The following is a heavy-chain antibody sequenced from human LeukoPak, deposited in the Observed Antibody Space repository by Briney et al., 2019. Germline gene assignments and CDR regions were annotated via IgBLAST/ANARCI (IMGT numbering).Heavy chain of an antibody. Sequence: GGSLRLSCAASGFTFSSYAMSWVRQAPGKGLEWVSAISGSGGSTYYADSVKGRFTISRDNSKNTLYLQMNSLRAEDTAVYYCAHVPPGEYYYYYGMDVWGQGTTVTVSS. CDR1: GFTFSSYA. D-gene: IGHD4-17*01. V-gene: IGHV3-23*01. CDR2: ISGSGGST. J-gene: IGHJ6*02. CDR3: AHVPPGEYYYYYGMDV.